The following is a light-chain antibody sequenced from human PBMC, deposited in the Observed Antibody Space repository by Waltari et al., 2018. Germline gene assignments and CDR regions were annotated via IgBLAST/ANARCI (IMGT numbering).Light chain of an antibody. CDR1: SSDVGRYNF. V-gene: IGLV2-14*01. Sequence: HSALTQPASVSGSPGPSITLSCTGTSSDVGRYNFVSLYPQHPSKAPKIMIYDVSNRPSGVSNRFSGSKSGNTASLTISGLQAEDEADYYCSSYTSSDTPVFGTGTKVTVV. J-gene: IGLJ1*01. CDR3: SSYTSSDTPV. CDR2: DVS.